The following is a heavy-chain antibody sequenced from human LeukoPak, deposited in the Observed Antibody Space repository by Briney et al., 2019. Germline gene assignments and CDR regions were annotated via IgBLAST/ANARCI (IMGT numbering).Heavy chain of an antibody. CDR2: IYYSGST. V-gene: IGHV4-39*01. CDR3: SRQAPRGATTFFDY. J-gene: IGHJ4*02. Sequence: SETLSLTCTVSGGSISSSSYYWGWIRQPPGKGLEWIGSIYYSGSTYYNPSLKSRVTISVDTSKNQFSLKLSSVTAADTAVYYCSRQAPRGATTFFDYWGQGTLVTVSS. D-gene: IGHD1-26*01. CDR1: GGSISSSSYY.